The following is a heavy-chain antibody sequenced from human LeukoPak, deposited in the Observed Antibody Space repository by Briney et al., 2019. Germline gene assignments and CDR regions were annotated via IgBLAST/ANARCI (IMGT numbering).Heavy chain of an antibody. J-gene: IGHJ5*02. CDR1: GGSLSGFY. V-gene: IGHV4-34*01. Sequence: PSETLSLTCDVYGGSLSGFYWSWIRQPPGKGLEWIGEINQSGSTNYNPSLKSRVTISVDTSKNQFSLKLSSVTAADTAVYYCARGDGWFDPWGQGTLVTVSS. CDR3: ARGDGWFDP. CDR2: INQSGST.